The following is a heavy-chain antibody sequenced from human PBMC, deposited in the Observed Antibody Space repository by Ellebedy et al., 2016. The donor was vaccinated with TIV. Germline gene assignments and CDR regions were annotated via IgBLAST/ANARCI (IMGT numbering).Heavy chain of an antibody. V-gene: IGHV5-51*01. CDR3: TRPVLPGVPTEFGP. D-gene: IGHD2-8*01. J-gene: IGHJ5*02. CDR2: IFPGDSDA. CDR1: GYNFARHW. Sequence: GESLKISCKASGYNFARHWIGWVRQMPGKGLEWMGIIFPGDSDARYSPSFQGQVTISADKSNTTAYLQWSSLKASDTAIYYCTRPVLPGVPTEFGPWGQGTLVTVSS.